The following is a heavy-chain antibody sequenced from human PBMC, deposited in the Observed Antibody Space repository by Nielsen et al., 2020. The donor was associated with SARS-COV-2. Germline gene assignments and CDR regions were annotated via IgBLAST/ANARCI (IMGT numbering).Heavy chain of an antibody. CDR2: IKDDGSAR. D-gene: IGHD1-1*01. J-gene: IGHJ4*02. V-gene: IGHV3-7*01. CDR1: GFTFSAYW. Sequence: GESLKISCVASGFTFSAYWMNWVRQAPGKGLELVANIKDDGSARDYVDSVKGRFTISKDNAKNSLYLQMHNLRAEYTAVYFCASLNWVDPTSNWGPGTPVTVSA. CDR3: ASLNWVDPTSN.